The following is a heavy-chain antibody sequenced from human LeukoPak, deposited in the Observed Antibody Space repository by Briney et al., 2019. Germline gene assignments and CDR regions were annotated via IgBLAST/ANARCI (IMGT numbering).Heavy chain of an antibody. D-gene: IGHD3-22*01. CDR1: GFTFSSYA. CDR2: ISGSAGST. CDR3: AKGADYSDSSGYYHY. J-gene: IGHJ4*02. Sequence: GGSLRLSCAASGFTFSSYAMNWVRQAPGKGLEWVSAISGSAGSTYYADSVKGRFTISRDNSKNTLYLQMNSLRAEDTAVYYCAKGADYSDSSGYYHYWGQGTPVTVSS. V-gene: IGHV3-23*01.